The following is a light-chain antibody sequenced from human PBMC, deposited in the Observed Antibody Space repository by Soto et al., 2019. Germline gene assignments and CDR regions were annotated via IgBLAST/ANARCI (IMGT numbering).Light chain of an antibody. Sequence: DIQMTQSPSSVSASVGDRVTITCRASQGVSAWLAWYQQKPGKAPKLLIYGASSLQSGVPSRFSGSGSGTDFTLTISSLQPEDFATYFCLSGHSRPFGGGIKVDIK. J-gene: IGKJ4*01. V-gene: IGKV1-12*02. CDR3: LSGHSRP. CDR1: QGVSAW. CDR2: GAS.